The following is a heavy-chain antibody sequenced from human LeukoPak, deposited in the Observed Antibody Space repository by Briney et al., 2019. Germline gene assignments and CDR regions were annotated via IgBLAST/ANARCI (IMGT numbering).Heavy chain of an antibody. V-gene: IGHV4-59*01. CDR3: ARWGSITAARFDY. CDR2: IYSSGST. Sequence: SETLSPTCTVSGGSISNYYWSWIRQPPGKGLEWIGYIYSSGSTNYNPSLKSRVTISVDTSKNHFSLNPSSVTAADTAVYYCARWGSITAARFDYWGQGTLVTVSS. CDR1: GGSISNYY. J-gene: IGHJ4*02. D-gene: IGHD6-13*01.